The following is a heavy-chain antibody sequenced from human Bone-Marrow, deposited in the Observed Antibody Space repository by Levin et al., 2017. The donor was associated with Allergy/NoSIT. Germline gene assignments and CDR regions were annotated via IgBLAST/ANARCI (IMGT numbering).Heavy chain of an antibody. Sequence: GWSLRLSCAASVFTFNSSSLHWVRQAPGKGLEWLSVISYDGSSKFYADSVRGRFTFSLSRFKNTLFLQMNNLRLEDTAVYFCARPQLDYHGSGSDYGVDLWGQGTTVTVSS. V-gene: IGHV3-30-3*01. D-gene: IGHD3-10*01. CDR3: ARPQLDYHGSGSDYGVDL. J-gene: IGHJ6*02. CDR1: VFTFNSSS. CDR2: ISYDGSSK.